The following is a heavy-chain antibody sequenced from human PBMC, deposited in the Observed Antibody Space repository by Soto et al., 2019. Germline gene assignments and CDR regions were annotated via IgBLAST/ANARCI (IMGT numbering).Heavy chain of an antibody. D-gene: IGHD4-17*01. CDR1: GGSISSYY. CDR3: ARGVYGDYATFD. Sequence: SETLSLTGTVSGGSISSYYWSWIRQPPGKGLEWIGYIYYSGSTNYNPSLKSRVTISVDTSKNQFSLKLSSVTAADTAVYYCARGVYGDYATFDWGQGTLVTVSS. V-gene: IGHV4-59*01. CDR2: IYYSGST. J-gene: IGHJ4*02.